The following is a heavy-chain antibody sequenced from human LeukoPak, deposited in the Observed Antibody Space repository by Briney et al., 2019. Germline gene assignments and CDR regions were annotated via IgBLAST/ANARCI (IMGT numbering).Heavy chain of an antibody. V-gene: IGHV3-66*02. D-gene: IGHD6-13*01. CDR3: ARELAAAGNFDY. J-gene: IGHJ4*02. CDR2: IYSGGST. Sequence: GGSLRLSCAASGFTVSSNYMSWVRQAPGKGLEWVSVIYSGGSTYYADSVKGRFTIPRDNSKNTLYLQMNSLRAEDTAVYYCARELAAAGNFDYWGQGTLVTVSS. CDR1: GFTVSSNY.